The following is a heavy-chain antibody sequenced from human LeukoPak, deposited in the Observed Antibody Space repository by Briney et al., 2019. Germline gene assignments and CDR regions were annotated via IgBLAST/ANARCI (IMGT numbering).Heavy chain of an antibody. J-gene: IGHJ6*03. CDR2: VHHSGST. CDR3: ARVRYIPNVKDDYDYMDV. CDR1: GGSFSGYY. Sequence: SETLSLTCGVYGGSFSGYYWSWIRQPPGKGLEWIGEVHHSGSTNYNPSLKSRLTISTDTSKNQFSLNLISVTAADTAVYYCARVRYIPNVKDDYDYMDVWGKGTTVTVSS. D-gene: IGHD1-14*01. V-gene: IGHV4-34*01.